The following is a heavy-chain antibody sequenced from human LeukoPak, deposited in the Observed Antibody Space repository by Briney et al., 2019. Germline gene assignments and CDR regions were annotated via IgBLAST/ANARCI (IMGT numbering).Heavy chain of an antibody. D-gene: IGHD3-10*01. V-gene: IGHV3-53*01. CDR1: EFTVSTNY. Sequence: GGSLRLFCTASEFTVSTNYMSWVRQAPGKGLEWVSVIYSGASTYYADSVKARFTISKDNSKSMLYLQMTSLRAEDTAVYYCAGDYYSSGSYWRYWGQGTLVTV. CDR3: AGDYYSSGSYWRY. J-gene: IGHJ4*02. CDR2: IYSGAST.